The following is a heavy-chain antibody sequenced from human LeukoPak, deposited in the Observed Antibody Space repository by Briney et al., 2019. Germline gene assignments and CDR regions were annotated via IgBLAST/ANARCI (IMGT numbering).Heavy chain of an antibody. V-gene: IGHV3-11*04. D-gene: IGHD5-18*01. CDR3: ARGVRGYSYGSRFDY. Sequence: GGSLRLSCAASGFTFNDYYMSWIRQASGEGLEWVSYIGSSGGTIYYADSVKGRFTISRDNAKNSLYLQMNSLRDEDTAVYYCARGVRGYSYGSRFDYWGQGTLVTVSS. J-gene: IGHJ4*02. CDR1: GFTFNDYY. CDR2: IGSSGGTI.